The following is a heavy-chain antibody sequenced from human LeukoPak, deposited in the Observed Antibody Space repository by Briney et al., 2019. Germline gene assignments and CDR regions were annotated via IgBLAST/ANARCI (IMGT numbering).Heavy chain of an antibody. CDR1: VFTFSSYS. CDR2: ISGSSSYI. J-gene: IGHJ4*02. Sequence: GGSLRLSCAASVFTFSSYSLNWVRQAPGKGLEWVSSISGSSSYIYYADSVKGRFTISRDNAKNSLYLHMNSLTAEDTAVYYCARGGSTTYDYWGQGALVTVSS. D-gene: IGHD1-1*01. CDR3: ARGGSTTYDY. V-gene: IGHV3-21*01.